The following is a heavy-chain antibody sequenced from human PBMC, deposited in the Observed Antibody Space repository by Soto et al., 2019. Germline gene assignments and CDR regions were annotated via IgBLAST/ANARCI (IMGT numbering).Heavy chain of an antibody. V-gene: IGHV3-23*01. CDR3: AKDLSYDSSGPFDY. CDR1: VFTVSSYA. CDR2: ISGSGVST. J-gene: IGHJ4*02. D-gene: IGHD3-22*01. Sequence: GSLRLACAASVFTVSSYAMSWVRQAPGKGLEWVSAISGSGVSTYYADSVKGRFTISRDNSKNTLYLQMNSLRAEDTAVYYCAKDLSYDSSGPFDYWGQGTLVTVSS.